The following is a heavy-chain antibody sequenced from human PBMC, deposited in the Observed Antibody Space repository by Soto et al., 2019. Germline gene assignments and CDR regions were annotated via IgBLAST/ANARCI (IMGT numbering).Heavy chain of an antibody. CDR3: AKGASNYLYCSSTSCYLLDY. CDR2: ISGSGGST. V-gene: IGHV3-23*01. D-gene: IGHD2-2*01. Sequence: GGSLRLSCAASGFTFSSYAMSWVRQAPGKGLEWVSAISGSGGSTYYADSVKGRFTISRDNSKNTLYLQMNSLRAEDTAVYYCAKGASNYLYCSSTSCYLLDYWGQGTLVTVSS. CDR1: GFTFSSYA. J-gene: IGHJ4*02.